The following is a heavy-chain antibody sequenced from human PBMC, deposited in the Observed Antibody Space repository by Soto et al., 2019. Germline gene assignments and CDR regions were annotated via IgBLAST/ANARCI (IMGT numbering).Heavy chain of an antibody. D-gene: IGHD3-10*01. CDR1: GFTFSSYG. Sequence: GGALRLSCAASGFTFSSYGMHWVRQAPGKGLEWVAVIWYDGSNKYYADSVKGRFTISRDNSKNTLYLQMNSLRAEDTAVYYCVGGKGGPMVRGVIIKPNWFDPWGQGTLVTVSS. V-gene: IGHV3-33*01. CDR2: IWYDGSNK. J-gene: IGHJ5*02. CDR3: VGGKGGPMVRGVIIKPNWFDP.